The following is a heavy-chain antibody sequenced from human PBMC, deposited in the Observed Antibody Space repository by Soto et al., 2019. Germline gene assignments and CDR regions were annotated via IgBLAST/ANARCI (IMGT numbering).Heavy chain of an antibody. CDR1: GFTFTNAW. Sequence: PGGSLRLSCAAPGFTFTNAWMNWVRQAPGKGLEWVGRIKSKTDGGTTDYAAPVKGRFTISRDDSKNTLYLQMNSLKTEDTAVYYCTTGHRYCSGGSCYDWGQGTLVTVSS. D-gene: IGHD2-15*01. CDR3: TTGHRYCSGGSCYD. J-gene: IGHJ4*02. CDR2: IKSKTDGGTT. V-gene: IGHV3-15*07.